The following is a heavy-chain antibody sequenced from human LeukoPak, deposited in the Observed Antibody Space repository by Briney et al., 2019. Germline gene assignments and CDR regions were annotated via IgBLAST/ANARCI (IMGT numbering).Heavy chain of an antibody. V-gene: IGHV4-61*01. CDR2: IYYSGSI. J-gene: IGHJ5*02. D-gene: IGHD3-22*01. Sequence: SETLSLTCTASAGSVSSTSYYWSWIRQSPGTGLEWIGNIYYSGSINYNPSLKSRVTISLDTSKNQFSLKLSSVTAADTAVYYCARLTYYYNTSGNYYWFDPWGQGTLVTVSS. CDR3: ARLTYYYNTSGNYYWFDP. CDR1: AGSVSSTSYY.